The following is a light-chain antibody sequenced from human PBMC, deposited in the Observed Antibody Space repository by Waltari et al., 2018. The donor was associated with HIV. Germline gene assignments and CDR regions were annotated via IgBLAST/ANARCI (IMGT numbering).Light chain of an antibody. Sequence: GLPQPPSVSNTLRQPAILPCEGDSNTVARPGATWFPQHRGRPPKLLSYMTNGRPSGVSGRFSASRSGDTAYLSISSLESEDEAYYFCSSWDSTLSAWVCGGGTQLTVL. V-gene: IGLV10-54*01. J-gene: IGLJ3*02. CDR2: MTN. CDR1: SNTVARPG. CDR3: SSWDSTLSAWV.